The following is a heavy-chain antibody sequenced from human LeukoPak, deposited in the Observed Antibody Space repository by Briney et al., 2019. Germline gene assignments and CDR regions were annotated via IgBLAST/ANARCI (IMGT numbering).Heavy chain of an antibody. Sequence: GGSLRLSCAASGFTFSSYSMNWVRQAPGKGLEWVSSISSSSSYIYYADSVKGRFTISRDNAKNSLYLKMNSLRAEDTAVYYCATRAPSYSYGYXDYFDYWGQGTLVTVSS. V-gene: IGHV3-21*01. J-gene: IGHJ4*02. CDR2: ISSSSSYI. D-gene: IGHD5-18*01. CDR3: ATRAPSYSYGYXDYFDY. CDR1: GFTFSSYS.